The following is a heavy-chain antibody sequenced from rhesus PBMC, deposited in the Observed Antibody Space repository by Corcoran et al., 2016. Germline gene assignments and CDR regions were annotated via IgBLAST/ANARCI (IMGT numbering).Heavy chain of an antibody. V-gene: IGHV1-111*02. CDR2: VDPEDGEA. CDR3: ATLAAFDY. J-gene: IGHJ4*01. Sequence: EVQLVQSGAEVKKPGASVKISCKASGYTFTDYYLHWVRQAPGKGLEWMGRVDPEDGEAINAQKFQDRVTSTADTSTDTAYMELSSLRSEDTAVYYWATLAAFDYWGQGVLVTVSS. CDR1: GYTFTDYY.